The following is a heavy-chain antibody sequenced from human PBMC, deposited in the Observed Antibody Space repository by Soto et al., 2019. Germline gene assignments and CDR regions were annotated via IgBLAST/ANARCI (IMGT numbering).Heavy chain of an antibody. CDR2: IYWDDDK. CDR3: AHTHIMITFGGVRPWFDP. V-gene: IGHV2-5*02. CDR1: GFSLSTSGVG. J-gene: IGHJ5*02. D-gene: IGHD3-16*01. Sequence: QITLKESGPTLVKPTQTLTLTCTFSGFSLSTSGVGVGWIRQPPGKALEWLALIYWDDDKRYSPSLKSRLTITKDTSKNQVVLTMTNMDPVDAATYYCAHTHIMITFGGVRPWFDPLGQGTLVTVSS.